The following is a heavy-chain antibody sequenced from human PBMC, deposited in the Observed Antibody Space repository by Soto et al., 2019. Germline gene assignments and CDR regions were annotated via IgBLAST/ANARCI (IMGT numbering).Heavy chain of an antibody. CDR3: AKIGTVTHPGRPYYFDY. V-gene: IGHV3-23*01. Sequence: EVQLLESGGGLVQPGGSLRLSCAASGFTFSSYAMSWVRQAPGKGLEWVSAISGSGGSTYYADSVKGRFTISRDNSKNTLYLQMNSLRAEDTAVYYCAKIGTVTHPGRPYYFDYWGQGTLVTVSS. J-gene: IGHJ4*02. D-gene: IGHD4-17*01. CDR1: GFTFSSYA. CDR2: ISGSGGST.